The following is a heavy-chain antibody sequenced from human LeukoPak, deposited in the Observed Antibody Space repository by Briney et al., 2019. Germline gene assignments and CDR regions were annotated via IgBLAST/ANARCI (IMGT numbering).Heavy chain of an antibody. CDR1: GGSFSGYY. D-gene: IGHD3-22*01. CDR3: ARGAKEKEPTYYYDSSGYYRYYYYYYMDV. V-gene: IGHV4-34*01. Sequence: SETLSLPCAVYGGSFSGYYWSWIRQPPGKGLEWIGEMKHSGSANYNPSLKSRVTISADTSKNQFSLKLRSVTAADTAVYYCARGAKEKEPTYYYDSSGYYRYYYYYYMDVWDKGTTVTVSS. CDR2: MKHSGSA. J-gene: IGHJ6*03.